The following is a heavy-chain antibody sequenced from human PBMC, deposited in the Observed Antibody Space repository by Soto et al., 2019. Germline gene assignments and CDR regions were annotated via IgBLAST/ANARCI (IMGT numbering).Heavy chain of an antibody. Sequence: PGGSLRLSCAASGFTFSSYDMHWVRQATGKGLEWVSAIGTAGDTYYPGSVKGRFTISRENAKNSLYLQMNSLRAGDTAVYYCARGLLYSGYDYYLDYWGQGTLVTVSS. J-gene: IGHJ4*02. CDR1: GFTFSSYD. CDR2: IGTAGDT. V-gene: IGHV3-13*01. D-gene: IGHD5-12*01. CDR3: ARGLLYSGYDYYLDY.